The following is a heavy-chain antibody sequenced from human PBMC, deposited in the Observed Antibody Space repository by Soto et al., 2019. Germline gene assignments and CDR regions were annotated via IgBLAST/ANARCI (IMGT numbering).Heavy chain of an antibody. CDR2: IYYSGST. CDR1: GGSISSSSYY. J-gene: IGHJ5*02. CDR3: AGFPGRWLQFDWFDP. Sequence: SETLSLTCTVSGGSISSSSYYWGWIRQPPGKGLEWIGSIYYSGSTYYNPSLKSRVTISVDTSKNQFSLKLSSVTAADTAVYYCAGFPGRWLQFDWFDPWGQGTLVTVS. D-gene: IGHD5-12*01. V-gene: IGHV4-39*01.